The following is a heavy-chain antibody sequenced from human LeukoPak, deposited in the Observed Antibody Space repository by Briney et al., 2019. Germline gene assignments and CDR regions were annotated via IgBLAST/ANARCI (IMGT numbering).Heavy chain of an antibody. Sequence: PGGSLRLSCAASGFPFSSYAMSWVRQAPGRGLEWVSHISVSGGTTSYADSVKGRFTISRDNSKNTLYLQLKSLRAEDTAVYYCAREDYGGTPLAYWGQGTLVTVSS. CDR1: GFPFSSYA. V-gene: IGHV3-23*01. CDR2: ISVSGGTT. D-gene: IGHD4-23*01. J-gene: IGHJ4*02. CDR3: AREDYGGTPLAY.